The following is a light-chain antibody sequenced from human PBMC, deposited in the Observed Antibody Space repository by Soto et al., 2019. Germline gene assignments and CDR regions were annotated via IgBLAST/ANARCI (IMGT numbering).Light chain of an antibody. CDR1: SSNIGAGYD. V-gene: IGLV1-40*01. CDR3: QSYDSSLSAPYV. J-gene: IGLJ1*01. Sequence: QSALTHPPSVSGAPGQRVTISCTGSSSNIGAGYDVHWYQHLPGTAPKLLIYDNTNRPSGVPDRFSGSKSGTSASLAITGLQAEDEADYYCQSYDSSLSAPYVFGTGTKVTVL. CDR2: DNT.